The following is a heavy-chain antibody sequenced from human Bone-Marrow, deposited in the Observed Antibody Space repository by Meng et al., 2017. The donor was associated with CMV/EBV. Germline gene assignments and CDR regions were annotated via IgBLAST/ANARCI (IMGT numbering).Heavy chain of an antibody. CDR3: ARTLVPAAMGIDY. V-gene: IGHV4-59*01. D-gene: IGHD2-2*01. Sequence: SETLSLTCTVSGGSISSYYWSWIRQPPGKGLEWIGYIYYSGSTNYNPSLKSRVTISVDTSKNQFFLKLSSVTAADTAVYYCARTLVPAAMGIDYWGQGTLVTVSS. J-gene: IGHJ4*02. CDR2: IYYSGST. CDR1: GGSISSYY.